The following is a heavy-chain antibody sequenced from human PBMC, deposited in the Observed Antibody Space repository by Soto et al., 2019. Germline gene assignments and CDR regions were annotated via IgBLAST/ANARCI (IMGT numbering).Heavy chain of an antibody. CDR3: ARDLVIYSGLDQDY. Sequence: GGSLRLSCAASGFTFSSYVMHWVRQAPGKGLEWVAVISYDGSNKHYADSVKGRFTISRDNSKNTLYLQMNSLRAEDTAVYYCARDLVIYSGLDQDYCGQGTLVTVSS. D-gene: IGHD5-12*01. CDR1: GFTFSSYV. CDR2: ISYDGSNK. V-gene: IGHV3-30-3*01. J-gene: IGHJ4*02.